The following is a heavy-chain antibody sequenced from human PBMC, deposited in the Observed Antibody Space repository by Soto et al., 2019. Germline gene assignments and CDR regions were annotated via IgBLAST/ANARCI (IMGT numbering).Heavy chain of an antibody. CDR1: GFTFSSYG. V-gene: IGHV3-30*18. J-gene: IGHJ4*02. D-gene: IGHD1-26*01. CDR2: ISYDGSNK. CDR3: AKLPGASDSPLDY. Sequence: QVQLVESGGGVVQPGRSLRLSCAASGFTFSSYGMHWVRQAPGKGLEWVAVISYDGSNKYYADSVKGRFTISRDNSKNTLYLQMNSLRAEDTAVYYCAKLPGASDSPLDYWGQGTLVTVSS.